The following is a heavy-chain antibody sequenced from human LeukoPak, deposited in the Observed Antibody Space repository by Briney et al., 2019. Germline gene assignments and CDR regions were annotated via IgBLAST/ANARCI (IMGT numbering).Heavy chain of an antibody. J-gene: IGHJ3*02. D-gene: IGHD1-7*01. V-gene: IGHV3-33*01. CDR1: GFTFSSYG. CDR3: ARENYDRPWPTFDI. CDR2: IWYDGSNK. Sequence: PGGSLRLSCAASGFTFSSYGMHWVRQAPGKGLEWVAVIWYDGSNKYYADSVKGRFTISRDNSKNTLYLQMNSLRAEDTAVYYCARENYDRPWPTFDIWGQGTMVTVSS.